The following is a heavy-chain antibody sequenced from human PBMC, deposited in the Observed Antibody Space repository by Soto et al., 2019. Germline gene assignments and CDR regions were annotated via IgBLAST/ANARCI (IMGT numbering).Heavy chain of an antibody. CDR2: IIPSFGTA. V-gene: IGHV1-69*01. CDR3: ARCNWNYDDDYDGMYV. J-gene: IGHJ6*02. Sequence: QVQLVQSGAEVKKPGSSVKVSCKASGGTFSSYAISWVRQAPGQGLEWMGGIIPSFGTATCTQKFQGRVTITEDESTSTAYMALRSLGSEYTAVYYCARCNWNYDDDYDGMYVWGQGTTVTFAS. CDR1: GGTFSSYA. D-gene: IGHD1-7*01.